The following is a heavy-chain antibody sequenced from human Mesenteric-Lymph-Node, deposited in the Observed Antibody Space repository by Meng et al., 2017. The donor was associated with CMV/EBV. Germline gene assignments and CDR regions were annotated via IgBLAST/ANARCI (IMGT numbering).Heavy chain of an antibody. V-gene: IGHV3-21*01. J-gene: IGHJ6*02. CDR2: IDASRTYI. Sequence: GESLKISCEASGFIFSTYAMNWVRRAPGKGLEWVSSIDASRTYICYADSVQGRFTISRDNAASSLYLEMNSLRVEDTGVYYCARDEDIVVVPAAIRDYYYGMDVWGQGTTVTVSS. CDR3: ARDEDIVVVPAAIRDYYYGMDV. CDR1: GFIFSTYA. D-gene: IGHD2-2*02.